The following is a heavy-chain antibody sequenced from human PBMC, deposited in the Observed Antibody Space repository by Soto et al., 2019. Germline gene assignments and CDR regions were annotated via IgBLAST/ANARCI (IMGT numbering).Heavy chain of an antibody. J-gene: IGHJ2*01. V-gene: IGHV3-11*06. CDR2: ISSSSSYT. CDR3: ASTARAGNWYFDL. CDR1: GFTFSDYY. D-gene: IGHD1-1*01. Sequence: QVQLVESGGGLVKPGGSLRLSCAASGFTFSDYYMSWIRQAPGKGLEWVSFISSSSSYTNYADSVKGRFNISRDNAKNSLYLQMNSLRAEDTAVYYCASTARAGNWYFDLWGRGTLVTVSS.